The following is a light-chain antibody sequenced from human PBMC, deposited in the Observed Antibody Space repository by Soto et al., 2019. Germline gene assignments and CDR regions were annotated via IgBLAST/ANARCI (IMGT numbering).Light chain of an antibody. Sequence: EIVLTQSPGTLSLSPGERATLSCRASQSVSSNHLAWYQQKPGQAPRLLIYGASTRASGIPDRFSGSGSGTDFTLTSSSLEPEDLAVYYCQRYGSSPLTFGGGTKVEIK. V-gene: IGKV3-20*01. CDR1: QSVSSNH. J-gene: IGKJ4*01. CDR2: GAS. CDR3: QRYGSSPLT.